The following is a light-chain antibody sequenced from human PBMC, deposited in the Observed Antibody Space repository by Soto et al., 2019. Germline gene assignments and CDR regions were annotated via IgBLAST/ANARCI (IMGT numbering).Light chain of an antibody. CDR2: ETF. CDR3: QQRSNWIT. CDR1: QSVSSY. J-gene: IGKJ5*01. Sequence: EIVLTQSPATLSLSPGDRATLSCKASQSVSSYLGWYQQRPGQAPRLLIYETFNRATGIPARFSGSGFGTDFTLTISSLEPEDFAIYYCQQRSNWITFGQGTRLEIK. V-gene: IGKV3-11*01.